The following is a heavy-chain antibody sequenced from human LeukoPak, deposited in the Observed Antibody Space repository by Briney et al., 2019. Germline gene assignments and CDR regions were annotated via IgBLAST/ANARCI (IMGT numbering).Heavy chain of an antibody. J-gene: IGHJ4*02. V-gene: IGHV4-39*01. D-gene: IGHD5-12*01. CDR3: ARGQEVVAENYFDY. Sequence: SETLSLTCTVSGGSISSSSYHWGWIRQPPGKGLEWIGSIYYSGSTYYNPSLKSRVTISVDTSKNQFSLKLTSVTAADTAVYYCARGQEVVAENYFDYWGQGTLVTVSS. CDR2: IYYSGST. CDR1: GGSISSSSYH.